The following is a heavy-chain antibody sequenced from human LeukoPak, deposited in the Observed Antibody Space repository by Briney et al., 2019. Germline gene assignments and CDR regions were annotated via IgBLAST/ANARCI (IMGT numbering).Heavy chain of an antibody. CDR3: ATKYSLAVAANPPYFDY. CDR1: GGSISSYY. CDR2: IYYSGST. J-gene: IGHJ4*02. Sequence: SETLSLTCTVSGGSISSYYWSWIRQPPGKGLEWIGHIYYSGSTHYNPSLKSRVTISVDTSKNQFSLRLSSVTAADTGVYYCATKYSLAVAANPPYFDYWGQGTLVTVSS. D-gene: IGHD6-19*01. V-gene: IGHV4-59*12.